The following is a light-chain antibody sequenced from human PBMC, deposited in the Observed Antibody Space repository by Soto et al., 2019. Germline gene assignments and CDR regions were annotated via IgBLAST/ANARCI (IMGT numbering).Light chain of an antibody. CDR2: EDT. J-gene: IGLJ1*01. Sequence: LTQPASVSGSPGQSITISCTGTSSDVGSYNLVSWYQQHPGKAPKLMIYEDTKRPSGVSNRFSGSKSGNTASLTISGLQAEDEADYYCCSYAGISTSVFGTGTKVTVL. V-gene: IGLV2-23*01. CDR3: CSYAGISTSV. CDR1: SSDVGSYNL.